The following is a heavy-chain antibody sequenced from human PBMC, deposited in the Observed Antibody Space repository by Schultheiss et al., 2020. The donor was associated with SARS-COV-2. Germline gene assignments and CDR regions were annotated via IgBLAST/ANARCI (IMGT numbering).Heavy chain of an antibody. Sequence: GGSLRLSCAASGFTVSSNYMSWVRQAPGKGLEWVSAISGSGGSTYYADSVKGRFTISRDNSKNTLYLQMNSLRAEDTAVYYCAKGRWLKFISAESTHSTVTRLPGGYMDVWGQGTTVTVSS. CDR3: AKGRWLKFISAESTHSTVTRLPGGYMDV. J-gene: IGHJ6*03. CDR2: ISGSGGST. CDR1: GFTVSSNY. D-gene: IGHD4-17*01. V-gene: IGHV3-23*01.